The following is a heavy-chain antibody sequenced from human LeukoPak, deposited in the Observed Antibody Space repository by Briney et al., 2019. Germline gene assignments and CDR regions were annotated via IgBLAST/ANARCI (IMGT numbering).Heavy chain of an antibody. CDR1: GFTFSNYE. CDR2: ISSSGSTI. J-gene: IGHJ4*02. V-gene: IGHV3-48*03. D-gene: IGHD3-16*01. CDR3: AKSGDDYYFDY. Sequence: GGSLRLSCAASGFTFSNYEMHWVRQAPGKGLEWVSYISSSGSTIYYADSVKGRFTISRDNSKNTLYLQMNSLRAEDTAVYYCAKSGDDYYFDYWGQGTLVTVSS.